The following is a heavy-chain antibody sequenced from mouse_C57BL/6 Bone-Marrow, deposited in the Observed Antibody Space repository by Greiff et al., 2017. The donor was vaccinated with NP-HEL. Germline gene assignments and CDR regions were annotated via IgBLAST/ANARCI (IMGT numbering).Heavy chain of an antibody. V-gene: IGHV1-15*01. D-gene: IGHD1-1*01. CDR2: IDPETGGT. J-gene: IGHJ4*01. CDR3: TTTVVAPWPMDY. CDR1: GYTFTDYE. Sequence: VQLQQSGVELVRPGASVTLSCKASGYTFTDYEMHWVKQTPVHGLEWIGAIDPETGGTAYNQKFKGKAILTADKSSSTAYMELRSLTSEDSAVYYCTTTVVAPWPMDYWGQGTSVTVSS.